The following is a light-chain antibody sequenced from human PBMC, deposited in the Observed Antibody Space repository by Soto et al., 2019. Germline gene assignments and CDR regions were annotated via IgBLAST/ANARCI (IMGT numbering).Light chain of an antibody. Sequence: DIQMTQSPSTLSASVGDRVTISCRASQSITNRLAWYQQKPGKAPKVLIYDASNLESGVPSRFSGSGSGTEFILTLSSLQPDDFATYWCQHYGGMWAFGQGTKLEIK. CDR1: QSITNR. CDR3: QHYGGMWA. CDR2: DAS. J-gene: IGKJ1*01. V-gene: IGKV1-5*01.